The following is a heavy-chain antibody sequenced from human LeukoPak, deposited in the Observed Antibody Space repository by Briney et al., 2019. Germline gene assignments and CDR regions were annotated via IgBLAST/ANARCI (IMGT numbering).Heavy chain of an antibody. CDR1: GGTFSSYA. Sequence: SVKVSCTASGGTFSSYAISWVRQAPGQGLEWMGGIIPIFGTANYAQKFQGRVTITADESTSTAYMELSSLGSEDTAVYYCARDGADMDYYYGMDVWGQGTTVTVSS. V-gene: IGHV1-69*13. CDR2: IIPIFGTA. CDR3: ARDGADMDYYYGMDV. J-gene: IGHJ6*02. D-gene: IGHD3-9*01.